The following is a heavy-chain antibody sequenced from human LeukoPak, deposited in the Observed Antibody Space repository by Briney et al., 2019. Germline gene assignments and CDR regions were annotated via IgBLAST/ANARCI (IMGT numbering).Heavy chain of an antibody. CDR1: GGSISNYY. CDR2: IYHSGTT. Sequence: SETLSLTCTVAGGSISNYYWSWIRQPPGKGLEWIGTIYHSGTTYYNPSLKSRITISVDTSKNQFSLNLSSVTAADTAVYYCARLQSIGTAVVTGKYFDYWGQGPLVTVSS. V-gene: IGHV4-38-2*02. CDR3: ARLQSIGTAVVTGKYFDY. J-gene: IGHJ4*02. D-gene: IGHD5-18*01.